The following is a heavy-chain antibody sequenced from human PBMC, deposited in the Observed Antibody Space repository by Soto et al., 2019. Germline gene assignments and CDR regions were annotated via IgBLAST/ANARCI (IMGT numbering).Heavy chain of an antibody. D-gene: IGHD2-21*02. CDR2: ISYDGSNK. Sequence: SCAASGFTFSSYAMHWVRQAPGKGLEWVAVISYDGSNKYYADSVKGRFTISRDNSKNTLYLQMNSLRAEDTAMYYCAREENCGGDCYPDFDYWGQGTLVTVSA. CDR1: GFTFSSYA. CDR3: AREENCGGDCYPDFDY. J-gene: IGHJ4*02. V-gene: IGHV3-30-3*01.